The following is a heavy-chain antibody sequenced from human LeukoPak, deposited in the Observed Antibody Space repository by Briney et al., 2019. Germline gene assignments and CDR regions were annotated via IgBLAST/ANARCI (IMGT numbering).Heavy chain of an antibody. CDR2: IYYSGST. CDR3: ARVLVAPAASGLELPDAFDI. J-gene: IGHJ3*02. CDR1: GGSISSYY. D-gene: IGHD2-2*01. Sequence: KPSETLSLTCTVSGGSISSYYWSWIRQPPGKGLEWIGYIYYSGSTNYNPSLKSRVTISVDTSKNQFSLKLSSVTAADTAVYYCARVLVAPAASGLELPDAFDIWGQGTMVTVSS. V-gene: IGHV4-59*12.